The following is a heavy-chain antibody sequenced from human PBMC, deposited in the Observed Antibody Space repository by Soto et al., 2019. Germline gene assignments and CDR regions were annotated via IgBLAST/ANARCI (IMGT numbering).Heavy chain of an antibody. V-gene: IGHV1-18*01. CDR3: ARDEVPAANWLDP. J-gene: IGHJ5*02. CDR2: IRGYNGNT. CDR1: GYIFINYG. D-gene: IGHD2-2*01. Sequence: ASVKVSCKASGYIFINYGITWVRQAPGQGLEWMGWIRGYNGNTNHAQKFQGRVTMTTDTSTSTAYMELRSLGFDDTAVYYCARDEVPAANWLDPWSQGTLVTVSS.